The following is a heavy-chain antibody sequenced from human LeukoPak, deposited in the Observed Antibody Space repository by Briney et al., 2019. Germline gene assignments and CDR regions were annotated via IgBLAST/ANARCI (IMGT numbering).Heavy chain of an antibody. V-gene: IGHV3-7*01. CDR3: ARDSSGWSHDAFDI. CDR1: GFTFSSFW. D-gene: IGHD6-19*01. J-gene: IGHJ3*02. Sequence: PGGSLRLSCAASGFTFSSFWMSWVRQAPGKGLEWVASIKHDGSGKYYVDSVKGRFTISRANSKNTLYLQMNSLRAEDTAMYYCARDSSGWSHDAFDIWGQGTMVTVSS. CDR2: IKHDGSGK.